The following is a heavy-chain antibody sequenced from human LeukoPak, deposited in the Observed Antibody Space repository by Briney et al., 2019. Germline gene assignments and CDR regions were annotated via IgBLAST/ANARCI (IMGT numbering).Heavy chain of an antibody. CDR1: GFTFSSYA. CDR2: ISYGGSNK. D-gene: IGHD3-10*01. CDR3: ARDSLGSGSYYFPRGYHYYYGMDV. J-gene: IGHJ6*02. V-gene: IGHV3-30-3*01. Sequence: GGSLRLSCAASGFTFSSYAMHWVRQAPGKGLEWVAVISYGGSNKYYADSVKGRFTISRDNSKNTLYLQMNSLRAEDTAVYYCARDSLGSGSYYFPRGYHYYYGMDVWGQGTTVTVSS.